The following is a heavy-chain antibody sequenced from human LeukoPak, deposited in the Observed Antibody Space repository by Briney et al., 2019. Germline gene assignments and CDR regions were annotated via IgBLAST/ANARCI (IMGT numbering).Heavy chain of an antibody. D-gene: IGHD3-22*01. V-gene: IGHV1-69*13. CDR3: ASRTYYYDSSGYYYAPFDF. CDR2: IIPLFRTT. CDR1: GGTFSRNV. J-gene: IGHJ4*02. Sequence: SVKVSCKATGGTFSRNVITWVRQAPGQGLELMGGIIPLFRTTKRAESLQARVTITADESTSTAYMELSSLRSDDTAVYYCASRTYYYDSSGYYYAPFDFWGQGTLVTVSS.